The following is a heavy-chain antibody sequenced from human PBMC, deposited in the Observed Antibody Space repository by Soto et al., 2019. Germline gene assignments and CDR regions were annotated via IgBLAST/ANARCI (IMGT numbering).Heavy chain of an antibody. D-gene: IGHD4-17*01. CDR1: GGTFSSYT. J-gene: IGHJ4*02. CDR3: ARDGDYGDYVFDY. CDR2: IIPILGIA. V-gene: IGHV1-69*08. Sequence: QVQLVQSGAEVKKPGSSVKVSCKASGGTFSSYTISWVRQAPGQGLEWMGRIIPILGIANYAQKFQGRVTITADKSTSTAYMELSSLRSEDTAVYYCARDGDYGDYVFDYLGQGTLVTVSS.